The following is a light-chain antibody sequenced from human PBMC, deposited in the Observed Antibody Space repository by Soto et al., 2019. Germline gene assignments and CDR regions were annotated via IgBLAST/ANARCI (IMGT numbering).Light chain of an antibody. V-gene: IGLV1-40*01. J-gene: IGLJ1*01. CDR2: ANK. Sequence: QSVLTQPPSVFGAPGQRVTISCTGSSSNVGAGYDVHWYQQIPGTAPKLLIYANKNRPSGVPDRFSASKSGASASLAISGLQPEDEADYYCQSHDDIVTTVFGTGTKVTVL. CDR1: SSNVGAGYD. CDR3: QSHDDIVTTV.